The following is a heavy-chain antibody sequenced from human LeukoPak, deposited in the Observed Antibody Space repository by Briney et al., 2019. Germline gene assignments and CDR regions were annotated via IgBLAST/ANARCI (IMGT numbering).Heavy chain of an antibody. V-gene: IGHV5-51*01. CDR1: GYNFTTYW. CDR3: ARLLTFGGVIVVYYFDY. D-gene: IGHD3-16*02. CDR2: IYPGDSDT. J-gene: IGHJ4*02. Sequence: HGESLKISCKGSGYNFTTYWIGWVRQMPGKGLEWMGIIYPGDSDTRYSPSFQGQVTISADKSISTAYLQWSSLKASDTAMYYCARLLTFGGVIVVYYFDYWGQGTLVTVSS.